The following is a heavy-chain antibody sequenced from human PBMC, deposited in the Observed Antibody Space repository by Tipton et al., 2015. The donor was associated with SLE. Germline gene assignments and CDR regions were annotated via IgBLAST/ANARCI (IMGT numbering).Heavy chain of an antibody. CDR1: GGSISGQY. CDR3: ARLGPLANVGGATYYHPLDV. CDR2: VHSSGMS. V-gene: IGHV4-59*11. J-gene: IGHJ6*02. D-gene: IGHD4-23*01. Sequence: LRLSCTVSGGSISGQYWSWIRQPPGKRLEYIGYVHSSGMSDFNPSLKSRVTISLDTPKNQFSLRVTSVTAADTARYYCARLGPLANVGGATYYHPLDVWGQGTTVTVSS.